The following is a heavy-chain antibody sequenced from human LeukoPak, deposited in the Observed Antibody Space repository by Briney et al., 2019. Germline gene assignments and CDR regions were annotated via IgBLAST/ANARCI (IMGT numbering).Heavy chain of an antibody. V-gene: IGHV1-69*06. Sequence: WASVKVSCKASGGTFSSYAISWVRQAPGQGLEWMGGIIPIFGTANYAQKFQGRVTITADKSTSTAYMELSSLRSEDTAVYYCARYGSGSYRRTGPYYYYYYYMDVWGKGTTVTVSS. J-gene: IGHJ6*03. CDR2: IIPIFGTA. CDR3: ARYGSGSYRRTGPYYYYYYYMDV. CDR1: GGTFSSYA. D-gene: IGHD3-10*01.